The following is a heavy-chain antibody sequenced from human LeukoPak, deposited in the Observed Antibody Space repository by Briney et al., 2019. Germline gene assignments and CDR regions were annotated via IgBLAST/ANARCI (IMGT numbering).Heavy chain of an antibody. CDR1: GFTFSNYG. CDR3: AKVRDSSGYYSDAFDI. J-gene: IGHJ3*02. Sequence: RAGGSLRLSCAASGFTFSNYGMQWVRQAPGKGLEWVAVIWYDGSKKYYADSVKGRFTISRDNSKNTLYLQMNSLRAEDTAVYYCAKVRDSSGYYSDAFDIWGQGTMVTVSS. CDR2: IWYDGSKK. V-gene: IGHV3-33*06. D-gene: IGHD3-22*01.